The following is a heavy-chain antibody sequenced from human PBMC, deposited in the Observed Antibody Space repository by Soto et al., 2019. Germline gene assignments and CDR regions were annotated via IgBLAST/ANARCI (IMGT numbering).Heavy chain of an antibody. V-gene: IGHV3-23*01. D-gene: IGHD6-19*01. Sequence: EVQLLESGGGLVQPGGSLRLSCAASGFTFSNYAMNWVRQAPGKGLEWVSVISGSGGSTYYADSVKGRFTISRDNSKNTLYLQTTSLRAEDTAVYYCARRSSGWYFDYWGQGTLVTVSS. CDR2: ISGSGGST. CDR1: GFTFSNYA. J-gene: IGHJ4*02. CDR3: ARRSSGWYFDY.